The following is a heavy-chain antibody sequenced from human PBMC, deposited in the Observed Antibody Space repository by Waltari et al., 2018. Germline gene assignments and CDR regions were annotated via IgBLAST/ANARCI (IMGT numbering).Heavy chain of an antibody. CDR2: MSGSGGRR. Sequence: EVQLLESGGGLVQPGGSLRLSCAASGFTFSSYAMIWVRQAPGKGLVWVSTMSGSGGRRYYADTVKGRFTISRDNSKNTLYLQMNSLRAEDTAVYYCAKYNGIAVEARTYDYWGQGTLVTVSS. V-gene: IGHV3-23*01. D-gene: IGHD6-19*01. CDR1: GFTFSSYA. CDR3: AKYNGIAVEARTYDY. J-gene: IGHJ4*02.